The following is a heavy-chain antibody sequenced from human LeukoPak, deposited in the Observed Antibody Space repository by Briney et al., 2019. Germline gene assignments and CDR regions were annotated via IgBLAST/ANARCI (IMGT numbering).Heavy chain of an antibody. J-gene: IGHJ4*02. CDR2: ISAYNGNT. CDR3: ARMRPALLAAAGTGFDY. CDR1: GYTFTSYG. V-gene: IGHV1-18*01. D-gene: IGHD6-13*01. Sequence: ASVKVSCKASGYTFTSYGISWVRQPPGQGLERMGWISAYNGNTNYAQELQGRVTMTTDTSTSTAYMELRSLRSDDTAVYYCARMRPALLAAAGTGFDYWGQGTLVTVSS.